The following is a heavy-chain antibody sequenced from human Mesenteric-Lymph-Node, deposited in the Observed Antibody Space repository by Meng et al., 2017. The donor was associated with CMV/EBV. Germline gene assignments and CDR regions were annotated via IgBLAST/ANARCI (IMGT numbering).Heavy chain of an antibody. V-gene: IGHV4-59*12. CDR2: IYYSGST. CDR1: GGSISSYY. CDR3: ARDVRWLVPSWFDP. Sequence: SETLSLTCTVSGGSISSYYWSWIRQPPGKGLEWIGYIYYSGSTYYNPSLKSRVTISVDTSKNQFSLKLSSVTAADTAVYYCARDVRWLVPSWFDPWGQGTLVTVSS. D-gene: IGHD6-19*01. J-gene: IGHJ5*02.